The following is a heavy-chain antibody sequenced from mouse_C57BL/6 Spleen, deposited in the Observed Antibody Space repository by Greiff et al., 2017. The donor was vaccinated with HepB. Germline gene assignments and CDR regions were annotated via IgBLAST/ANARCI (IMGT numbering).Heavy chain of an antibody. CDR3: ARRNYGSSYVWYFDV. D-gene: IGHD1-1*01. CDR2: ISSGSSTI. J-gene: IGHJ1*03. Sequence: EVKLMESGGGLVKPGGSLKLSCAASGFTFSDYGMHWVRQAPEKGLEWVAYISSGSSTIYYADTVKGRFTISRDNAKNTLFLQMTSLRSEDTAMYYCARRNYGSSYVWYFDVWGTGTTVTVSS. CDR1: GFTFSDYG. V-gene: IGHV5-17*01.